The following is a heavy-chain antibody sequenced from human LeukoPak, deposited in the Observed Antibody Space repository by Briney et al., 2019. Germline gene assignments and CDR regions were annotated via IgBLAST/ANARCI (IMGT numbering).Heavy chain of an antibody. CDR2: MNSDGSTT. D-gene: IGHD5-18*01. CDR3: ARGGGYSYGSFDY. J-gene: IGHJ4*02. V-gene: IGHV3-74*01. CDR1: RFTFSGYS. Sequence: GGSLRLSCAASRFTFSGYSMNWVRQAPGKGLVWVSRMNSDGSTTIYADSVKGRFTISRDNAKNALYLQMNSLRDEDTAVYYCARGGGYSYGSFDYWGQGTLVTVSS.